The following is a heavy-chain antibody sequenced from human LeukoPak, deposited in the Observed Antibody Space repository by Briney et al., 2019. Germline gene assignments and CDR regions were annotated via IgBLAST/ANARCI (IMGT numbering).Heavy chain of an antibody. CDR1: GFTFSSYS. J-gene: IGHJ1*01. CDR2: ISSSSSYI. D-gene: IGHD2-2*01. V-gene: IGHV3-21*01. Sequence: GGSLRLSCAASGFTFSSYSMNWVRQAPGKRLEWVSSISSSSSYIYYADSVKGRFTISRDNAKNSLYLQMNSLRAEDTAVYYCARGYCSSTSCPLFQHWGQGTLVTVSS. CDR3: ARGYCSSTSCPLFQH.